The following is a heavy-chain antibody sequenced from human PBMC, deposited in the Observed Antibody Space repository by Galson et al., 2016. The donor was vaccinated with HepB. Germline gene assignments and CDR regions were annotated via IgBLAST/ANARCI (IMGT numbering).Heavy chain of an antibody. D-gene: IGHD3-10*01. V-gene: IGHV3-7*05. CDR3: ARDLRFGGGSTWYDVMDV. CDR2: INQGGSEE. Sequence: LRLSCAASGFPFSTYWMTWVRQAPGKGLERVANINQGGSEENYVDSMKGRFTISRDNAKNSLFLQINSLRAEDAAVYYCARDLRFGGGSTWYDVMDVWGQGTTVTVSS. J-gene: IGHJ6*02. CDR1: GFPFSTYW.